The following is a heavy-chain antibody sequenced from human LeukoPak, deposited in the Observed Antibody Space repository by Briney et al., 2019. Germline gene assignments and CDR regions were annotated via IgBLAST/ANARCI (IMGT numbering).Heavy chain of an antibody. V-gene: IGHV3-43*02. D-gene: IGHD3-9*01. J-gene: IGHJ4*02. CDR3: AKDSRGYDILTGYCHY. CDR2: ISGDGGST. CDR1: GFTFDDYA. Sequence: GGSLRLSCAASGFTFDDYAMQWVRHARGKGVEWVSHISGDGGSTYYADSVKGRFTISRDNCKNSLYLQMNSLRTEDTALYYCAKDSRGYDILTGYCHYWGQGTLVTVSS.